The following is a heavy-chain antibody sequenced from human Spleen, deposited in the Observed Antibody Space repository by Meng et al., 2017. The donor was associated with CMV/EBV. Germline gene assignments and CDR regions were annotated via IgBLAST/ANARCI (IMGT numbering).Heavy chain of an antibody. V-gene: IGHV1-18*01. CDR2: ISAYNGNT. CDR3: ARGPSSRGGYYHFWSGYPEFDY. D-gene: IGHD3-3*01. CDR1: GYTFTSYG. J-gene: IGHJ4*02. Sequence: ASVKVSCKASGYTFTSYGISWVRQAPGQGLEWMGWISAYNGNTNYAQKLQGRVTMTTETSTSTAYMELRSLRSDDTAVYYCARGPSSRGGYYHFWSGYPEFDYWGQGTLVTVSS.